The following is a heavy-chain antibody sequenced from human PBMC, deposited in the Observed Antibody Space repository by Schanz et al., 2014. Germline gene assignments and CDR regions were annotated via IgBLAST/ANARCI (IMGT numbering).Heavy chain of an antibody. CDR2: MWNDGIKT. Sequence: ESGGGVVQPGRSLTLSCAVSTSLFSRSVIHWVRQAPGKGLEWVAVMWNDGIKTHYADSGKGRFTISRDNSKNTVYLQMNSLRTDDTAMYYCARDPNTSAWLPYFDTWGQGTLXTVSS. CDR1: TSLFSRSV. V-gene: IGHV3-30*04. J-gene: IGHJ4*02. D-gene: IGHD6-19*01. CDR3: ARDPNTSAWLPYFDT.